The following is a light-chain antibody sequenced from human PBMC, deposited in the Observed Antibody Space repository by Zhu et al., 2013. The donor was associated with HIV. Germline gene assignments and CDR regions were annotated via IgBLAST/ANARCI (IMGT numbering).Light chain of an antibody. Sequence: EIVLTQSPATLSLSPGERATLSCGASQTVSSSNLAWYQQTPGLAPRLLIYDASTRASGIPDRFSGRGSGTDFTLTISRLEPEDFAVYYCQQYGSSPRTFGQGTKVEIK. CDR3: QQYGSSPRT. CDR2: DAS. J-gene: IGKJ1*01. CDR1: QTVSSSN. V-gene: IGKV3D-20*01.